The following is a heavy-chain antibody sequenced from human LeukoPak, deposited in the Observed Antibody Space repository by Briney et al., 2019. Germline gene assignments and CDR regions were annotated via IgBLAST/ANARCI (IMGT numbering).Heavy chain of an antibody. V-gene: IGHV4-59*01. D-gene: IGHD1-26*01. CDR3: ARDLGGGSYFRWFDP. J-gene: IGHJ5*02. CDR2: IYYSGST. CDR1: GGSISSYY. Sequence: SETLSLTCTVSGGSISSYYWSWIRQPPGKGLEWIGYIYYSGSTNYNPSLKSRVTISVDTSKNQFSLKLSSVTAADTAVYYCARDLGGGSYFRWFDPWGQGTLVTVSS.